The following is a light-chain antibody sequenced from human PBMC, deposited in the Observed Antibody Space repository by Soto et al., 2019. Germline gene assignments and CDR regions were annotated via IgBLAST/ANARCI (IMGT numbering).Light chain of an antibody. J-gene: IGKJ5*01. V-gene: IGKV1-39*01. CDR2: DTS. CDR3: QQTYSIPIS. CDR1: QTISSN. Sequence: DIQMTQSPSSLSASVGDRVTITCLTSQTISSNLNWYQQKPGKAPKLLIYDTSSLQSGVPSRFSGSGSGTDFTLTISSLQPEDFATYYCQQTYSIPISFGQGTRLEIK.